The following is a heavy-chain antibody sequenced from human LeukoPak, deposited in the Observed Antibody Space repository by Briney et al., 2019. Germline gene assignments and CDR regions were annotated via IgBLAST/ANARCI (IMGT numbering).Heavy chain of an antibody. CDR1: GGSISSYY. D-gene: IGHD6-6*01. J-gene: IGHJ5*02. CDR3: ARDGDSSSLDP. V-gene: IGHV4-59*01. Sequence: PSETLSLTCTVSGGSISSYYWSWIRQPPGKGLEWIGYIYYSGSTNYNPSLKSRVTISVDTSKIQFSLKLSSVTAADTAVYYCARDGDSSSLDPWGQGTLVTVSS. CDR2: IYYSGST.